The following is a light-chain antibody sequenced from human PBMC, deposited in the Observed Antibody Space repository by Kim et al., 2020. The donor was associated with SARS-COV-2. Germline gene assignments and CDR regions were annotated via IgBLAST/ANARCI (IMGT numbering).Light chain of an antibody. Sequence: ASVGDRVTITCRASQSIRSWLAWYQQKPGKAPQFLIYKASSLESGVPSRFSGSGSGTEFTLTISSLQPDDSATYYCQQYDSYPLTFGGGTKVDIK. CDR2: KAS. CDR3: QQYDSYPLT. CDR1: QSIRSW. J-gene: IGKJ4*01. V-gene: IGKV1-5*03.